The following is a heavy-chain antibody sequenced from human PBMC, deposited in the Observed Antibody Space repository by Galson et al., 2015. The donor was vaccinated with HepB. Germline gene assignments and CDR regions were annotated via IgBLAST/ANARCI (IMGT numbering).Heavy chain of an antibody. J-gene: IGHJ4*02. CDR3: ARDCPMGYCSYTSDH. V-gene: IGHV1-18*01. D-gene: IGHD2-2*01. Sequence: SVKVSCKASGYTFTSFGIAWVRQAPGQGLEWMEWISAYDGDRKYAQKFQGRVTMATDTSTGTAYMELRSLRFDDTAIYYCARDCPMGYCSYTSDHWGQGTLVTVSS. CDR1: GYTFTSFG. CDR2: ISAYDGDR.